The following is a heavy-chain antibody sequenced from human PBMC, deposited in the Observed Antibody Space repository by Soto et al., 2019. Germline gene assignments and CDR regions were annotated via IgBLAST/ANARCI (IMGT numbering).Heavy chain of an antibody. CDR2: INPKSGGT. Sequence: ASVKVSCKASGYTFTGYYMHWVRQAPGQGLEWMGWINPKSGGTNYAQKFQGWVTMTRDTSISTAYMELSRLRSDDTAVYYCAAGGYCSSTSCYDAFDIWGQGTVVTVSS. V-gene: IGHV1-2*04. CDR1: GYTFTGYY. J-gene: IGHJ3*02. CDR3: AAGGYCSSTSCYDAFDI. D-gene: IGHD2-2*01.